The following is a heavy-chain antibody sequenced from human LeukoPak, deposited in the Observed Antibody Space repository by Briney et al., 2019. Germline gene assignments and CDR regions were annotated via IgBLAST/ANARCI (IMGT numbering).Heavy chain of an antibody. CDR2: FDPEHGEM. J-gene: IGHJ4*02. CDR3: ATGGPWDLLKY. Sequence: ASVKVSFKVSGDTLTELSTHWVRQAPGKGLEWMGGFDPEHGEMIYAQKLQGRVTMTEDRSTDTAYMELSSLRSEDTAVYYCATGGPWDLLKYWGQGTPVTVSS. V-gene: IGHV1-24*01. CDR1: GDTLTELS. D-gene: IGHD3-9*01.